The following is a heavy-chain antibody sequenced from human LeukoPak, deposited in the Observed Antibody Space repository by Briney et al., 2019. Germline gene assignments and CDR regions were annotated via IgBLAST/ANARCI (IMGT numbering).Heavy chain of an antibody. V-gene: IGHV3-23*01. CDR1: EFTFSNYA. CDR2: ISCSEGTT. D-gene: IGHD5-18*01. CDR3: AKDGRIQVCLDY. Sequence: GGSLRLSCAASEFTFSNYALSWVHQAPGQGLEWVSSISCSEGTTYYADPVKGRFSISRDNSKNTLYLQMNSLRAEDTAVYYCAKDGRIQVCLDYWGQGTIVTVSS. J-gene: IGHJ4*02.